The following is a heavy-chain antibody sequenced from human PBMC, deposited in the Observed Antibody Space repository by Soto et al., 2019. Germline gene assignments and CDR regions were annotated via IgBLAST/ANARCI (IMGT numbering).Heavy chain of an antibody. CDR1: GGSISSSSYY. Sequence: PSETLSLTCTVSGGSISSSSYYWGLIRQPPGKGLEWIGSIYYSGSTYYNTSLTSRVTISVDTSKNQFSLKLSSVTAADSAVYYCARHSPGYYYYGMDVWGQGTTVTVSS. J-gene: IGHJ6*02. CDR3: ARHSPGYYYYGMDV. CDR2: IYYSGST. V-gene: IGHV4-39*01.